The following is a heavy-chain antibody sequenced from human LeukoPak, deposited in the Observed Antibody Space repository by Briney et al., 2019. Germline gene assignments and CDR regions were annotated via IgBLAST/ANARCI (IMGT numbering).Heavy chain of an antibody. J-gene: IGHJ4*02. CDR3: ATHISFYGVVLFDY. CDR1: GYTFTSYG. Sequence: ASVKVSCKASGYTFTSYGISWVRQAPGQGLEWMGWISAYNGNTNYAQKLQGRVTMTTDTSTSTAYMELRSLRSDDTAVYYCATHISFYGVVLFDYWGQGTLVTVSS. D-gene: IGHD4-17*01. V-gene: IGHV1-18*01. CDR2: ISAYNGNT.